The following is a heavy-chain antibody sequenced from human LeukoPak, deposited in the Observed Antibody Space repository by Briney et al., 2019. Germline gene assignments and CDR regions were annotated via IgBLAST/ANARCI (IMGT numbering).Heavy chain of an antibody. CDR2: ISSNGGRT. Sequence: PGGSLRLSCAASGFTFSSDTMHWVRQAPGKGLEYVSGISSNGGRTYYASSVKGRFTISRDSSKNTLYLQMGSLRAEDMAVYYCARGGSYYGDYYYYGMDVWGQGTTVTVSS. V-gene: IGHV3-64*01. CDR1: GFTFSSDT. D-gene: IGHD3-10*01. CDR3: ARGGSYYGDYYYYGMDV. J-gene: IGHJ6*02.